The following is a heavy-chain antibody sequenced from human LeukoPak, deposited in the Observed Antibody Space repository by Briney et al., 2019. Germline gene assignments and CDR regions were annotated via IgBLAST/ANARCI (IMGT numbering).Heavy chain of an antibody. CDR2: ISYSGSP. D-gene: IGHD3-9*01. CDR3: ARQLSYDVLTDNYYKYYMDV. V-gene: IGHV4-39*01. CDR1: GGSMNNNNYY. Sequence: SETLSLTCTVSGGSMNNNNYYWGWIRQSPGKSLELIGSISYSGSPYYNPSLKSRVTMSVDTSKMQFALKVTSATAADTAVYYCARQLSYDVLTDNYYKYYMDVWGKGTTVIVSS. J-gene: IGHJ6*03.